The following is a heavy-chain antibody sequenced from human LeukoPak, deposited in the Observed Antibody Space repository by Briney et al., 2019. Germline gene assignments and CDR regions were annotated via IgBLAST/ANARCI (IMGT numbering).Heavy chain of an antibody. J-gene: IGHJ4*02. V-gene: IGHV3-48*02. CDR1: GFIFSSYS. D-gene: IGHD6-19*01. Sequence: PGGSLRLSCAASGFIFSSYSMNGVRQAPGKGLEWVSYISSISSTIYYADSVKGRFTISRDSAKNSVYLQMNSLRDEDTAVYYCARRAVTGSNYFDYWGQGSLVTVSS. CDR2: ISSISSTI. CDR3: ARRAVTGSNYFDY.